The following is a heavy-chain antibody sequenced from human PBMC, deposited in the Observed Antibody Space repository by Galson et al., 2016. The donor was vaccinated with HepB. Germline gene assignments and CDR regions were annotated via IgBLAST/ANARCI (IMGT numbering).Heavy chain of an antibody. Sequence: QSGAEVKQPGESLTISCKASGYTFTNYYVHWVRQAPGQGLEWLGVINPSAGSTPYVERFQGRVSMTRDTSTMTVYMELSSLRLEDTAKYYCARSIAVAGPLYFFDYWGQGTLVTVSS. V-gene: IGHV1-46*01. D-gene: IGHD6-19*01. CDR2: INPSAGST. J-gene: IGHJ4*02. CDR3: ARSIAVAGPLYFFDY. CDR1: GYTFTNYY.